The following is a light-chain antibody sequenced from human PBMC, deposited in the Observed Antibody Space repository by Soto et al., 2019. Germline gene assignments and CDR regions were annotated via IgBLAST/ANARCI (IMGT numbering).Light chain of an antibody. V-gene: IGKV1-39*01. CDR3: QQRYNSPST. J-gene: IGKJ2*01. CDR1: QSINNY. CDR2: AAT. Sequence: DIQMTQSPSSLSASLGDRVTITCRASQSINNYLNWYQQEEGKAPKLLIYAATSLQSAVPSRFSGSGSGTEFTLTISSLQPGDFATYYCQQRYNSPSTFGVGTKVEIK.